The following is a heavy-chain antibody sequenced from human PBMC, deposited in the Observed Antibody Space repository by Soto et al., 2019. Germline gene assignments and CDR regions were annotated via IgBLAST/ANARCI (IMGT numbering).Heavy chain of an antibody. CDR3: ARPSYYYYYYMDV. CDR2: ISGSGGPT. V-gene: IGHV3-23*01. Sequence: GGSLRLSCAASGFTFSSYAMSWVRQAPGKGLEWVSAISGSGGPTYYADSVKGRFTISRDNSKNTLYLQMNSLRAEDTAVYYCARPSYYYYYYMDVWGKWTTVTVSS. CDR1: GFTFSSYA. J-gene: IGHJ6*03.